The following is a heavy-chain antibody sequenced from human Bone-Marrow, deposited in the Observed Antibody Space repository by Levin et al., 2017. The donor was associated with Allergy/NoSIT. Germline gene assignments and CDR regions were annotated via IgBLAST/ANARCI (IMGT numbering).Heavy chain of an antibody. D-gene: IGHD2-2*01. V-gene: IGHV6-1*01. J-gene: IGHJ4*02. CDR2: TYYRSKWQN. CDR3: ARRGSSTSALDS. Sequence: SQTLSLTCAISGDSVPSNSAAWNWIRQSPSRGLEWLGRTYYRSKWQNDYAVSLKGRININADTSKNHFSLQLNSVTPEDTAVYYCARRGSSTSALDSWGQGTLVTVSS. CDR1: GDSVPSNSAA.